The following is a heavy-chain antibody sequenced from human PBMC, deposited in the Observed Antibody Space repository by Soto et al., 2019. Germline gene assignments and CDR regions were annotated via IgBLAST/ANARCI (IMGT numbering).Heavy chain of an antibody. Sequence: LSLTCVVSGASVSSGSDFWSWIRQPPGKELEWLGYMYYSGSTKYNPSLKSRVTISADTSKNQFSLKLFSVTAADTARYYCARATGYSSTWYDSWGQGIQVTAPQ. J-gene: IGHJ5*01. D-gene: IGHD6-13*01. CDR2: MYYSGST. CDR1: GASVSSGSDF. V-gene: IGHV4-61*01. CDR3: ARATGYSSTWYDS.